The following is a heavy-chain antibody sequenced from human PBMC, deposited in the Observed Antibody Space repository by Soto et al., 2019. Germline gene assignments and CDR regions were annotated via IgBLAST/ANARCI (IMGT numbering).Heavy chain of an antibody. D-gene: IGHD6-13*01. CDR2: IYSDGRT. V-gene: IGHV3-66*01. CDR3: ARGGGAAAAY. Sequence: EVQLVESGGGLVQPGVSLRLSCAASGFTVSGNYMNWVRQAPGKGLDWVSVIYSDGRTNYADSVKGRFTISSDSSKNRLYLQMNRLRAEDTAVYYCARGGGAAAAYWGPGTLVTVSS. CDR1: GFTVSGNY. J-gene: IGHJ4*02.